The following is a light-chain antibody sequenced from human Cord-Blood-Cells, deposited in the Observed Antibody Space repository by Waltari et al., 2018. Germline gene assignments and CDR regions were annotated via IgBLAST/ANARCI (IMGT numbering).Light chain of an antibody. V-gene: IGLV2-14*01. CDR2: EVS. J-gene: IGLJ2*01. Sequence: QSAPTQPASVSRSPGQSVTISCTGTRSDVGGYNYVSWYQQHPGKAPKLMIYEVSNRPSGVSNRFSGSKSGNTASLTISGLQAEDEADYYCSSYTSSSTLVFGGGTKLTVL. CDR1: RSDVGGYNY. CDR3: SSYTSSSTLV.